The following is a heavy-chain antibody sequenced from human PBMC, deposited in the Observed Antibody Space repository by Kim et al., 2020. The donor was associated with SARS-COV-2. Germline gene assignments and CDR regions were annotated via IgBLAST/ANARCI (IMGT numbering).Heavy chain of an antibody. V-gene: IGHV3-74*01. CDR3: ARDSYYSLAV. Sequence: PTSAASAKGRFTTSRDTAKTTMYLQMNSLRAENTAVYFCARDSYYSLAVWGQGTTVTVSS. CDR2: P. J-gene: IGHJ6*02.